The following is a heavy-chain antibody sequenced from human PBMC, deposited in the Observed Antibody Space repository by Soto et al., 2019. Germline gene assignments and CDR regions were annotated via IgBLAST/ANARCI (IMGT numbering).Heavy chain of an antibody. CDR3: ARYFRFGEFMFYYYMDV. CDR2: IYYSGST. Sequence: SETLSLTSTVSGGSISSYYWSWIRQPPGKGLEWIGYIYYSGSTNYNPSLKSRVTISVDTSKNQFSLKLSSVTAADTAVYYCARYFRFGEFMFYYYMDVWGKGTTVTVSS. J-gene: IGHJ6*03. CDR1: GGSISSYY. D-gene: IGHD3-10*01. V-gene: IGHV4-59*01.